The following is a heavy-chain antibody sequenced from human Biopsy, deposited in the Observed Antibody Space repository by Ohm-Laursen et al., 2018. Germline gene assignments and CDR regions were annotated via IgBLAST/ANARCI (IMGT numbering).Heavy chain of an antibody. J-gene: IGHJ3*02. CDR3: AREFTYNYGAKGALDI. Sequence: SDTLSLTCTVSGGSLSGYSWNWIRQPAGKGLEWIGRIYASETTHFNPSLRIQLIMSVYTSRNQFSLRLSSVTAADTAIYYCAREFTYNYGAKGALDIWGQGTKVTVSS. D-gene: IGHD4/OR15-4a*01. V-gene: IGHV4-4*07. CDR1: GGSLSGYS. CDR2: IYASETT.